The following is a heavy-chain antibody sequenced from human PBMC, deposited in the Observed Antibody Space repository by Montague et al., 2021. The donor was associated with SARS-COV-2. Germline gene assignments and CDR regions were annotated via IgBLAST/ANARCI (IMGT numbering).Heavy chain of an antibody. CDR1: GGSISSSNW. CDR2: IHHSGST. D-gene: IGHD4/OR15-4a*01. V-gene: IGHV4-4*02. CDR3: ARGGYGGWTGYDFDF. Sequence: SETLSLTCAVSGGSISSSNWWSWVRQPPGKGLEWIGEIHHSGSTNYNPSLKSRVTMSVDRSKNHFSLRLSSVTAADTAMYYCARGGYGGWTGYDFDFWGQGTLVTVSS. J-gene: IGHJ4*02.